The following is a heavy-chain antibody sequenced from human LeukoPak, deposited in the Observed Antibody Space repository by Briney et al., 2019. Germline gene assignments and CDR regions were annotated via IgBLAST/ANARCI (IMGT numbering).Heavy chain of an antibody. CDR1: GFTSSA. Sequence: GGSLRLSCAASGFTSSAMHWVRQAPGKGLEWVAVISYDGNNKYYADSVKGRFTVSRDNSNNTLYLQMNSLRPEDTAVYYCAKISASTNCCLEGSQHWGQGTLVTVSS. V-gene: IGHV3-30-3*02. D-gene: IGHD2-2*01. CDR3: AKISASTNCCLEGSQH. J-gene: IGHJ1*01. CDR2: ISYDGNNK.